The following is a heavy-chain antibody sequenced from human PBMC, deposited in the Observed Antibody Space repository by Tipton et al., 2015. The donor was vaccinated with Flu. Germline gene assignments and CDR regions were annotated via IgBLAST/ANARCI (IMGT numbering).Heavy chain of an antibody. V-gene: IGHV4-59*12. J-gene: IGHJ5*02. CDR3: ARGLGGPGITMVRGVIRWFDP. D-gene: IGHD3-10*01. CDR1: GGSISSYY. Sequence: LRLSCTVSGGSISSYYWSWIRQPPGKGLEWIGYIYYSGSTNYNPSLKSRVTISVDTSKNQFSLKLSFVTAADTAVYYCARGLGGPGITMVRGVIRWFDPWGQGTLVTVSS. CDR2: IYYSGST.